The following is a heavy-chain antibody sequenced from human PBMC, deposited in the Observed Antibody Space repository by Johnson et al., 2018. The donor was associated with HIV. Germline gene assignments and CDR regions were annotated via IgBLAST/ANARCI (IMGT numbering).Heavy chain of an antibody. CDR2: IRYYGSNK. CDR1: GFTFSSYG. Sequence: QVQLVESGGGVVQPGGSLRLSCAASGFTFSSYGMHWVRQAPGKGLEWVAFIRYYGSNKYYADSVKGRFTISRDNSKNTLYLQMNSLRAEDTAVYYCARVRGLIAFDIWGHGTKVSVSS. CDR3: ARVRGLIAFDI. J-gene: IGHJ3*02. V-gene: IGHV3-30*02. D-gene: IGHD3-22*01.